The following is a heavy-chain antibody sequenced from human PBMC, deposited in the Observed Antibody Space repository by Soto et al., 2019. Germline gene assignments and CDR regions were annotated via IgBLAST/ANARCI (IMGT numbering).Heavy chain of an antibody. D-gene: IGHD6-25*01. CDR3: TRDQSRYSGYPFDY. Sequence: GGSLRLSCAASGFTFSTFNMSWVRQPPGTGLEWIAYIDSSGGITYYADSVKGRFTLSRDNAKNSLSLQMSSLRAEDTAVYYCTRDQSRYSGYPFDYWGQGNMVTVSS. J-gene: IGHJ4*02. CDR1: GFTFSTFN. V-gene: IGHV3-48*01. CDR2: IDSSGGIT.